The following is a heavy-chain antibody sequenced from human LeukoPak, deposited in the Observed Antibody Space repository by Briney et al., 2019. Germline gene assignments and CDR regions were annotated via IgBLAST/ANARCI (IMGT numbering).Heavy chain of an antibody. Sequence: SETLCLTCAVSGYSISSGYYWGWIRQPPGKGLEWIGIIYYSGSTYCSPSLKSRLTISVDTSKNQFSLRLSSVTAADTGVYYCARSSRAVAGTLDYWGQGTLVTVSS. D-gene: IGHD6-19*01. CDR1: GYSISSGYY. V-gene: IGHV4-38-2*01. CDR3: ARSSRAVAGTLDY. J-gene: IGHJ4*02. CDR2: IYYSGST.